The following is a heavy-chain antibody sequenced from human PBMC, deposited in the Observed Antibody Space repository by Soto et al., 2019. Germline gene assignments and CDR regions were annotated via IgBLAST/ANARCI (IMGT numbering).Heavy chain of an antibody. V-gene: IGHV3-21*01. CDR1: GFTFSSYS. Sequence: GGSLRLSCAASGFTFSSYSMNWVRQAPGKGLEWVPSISSSSSYIYYADSVKGRFTISRDNAKNSLYLQMNSLRAEDTAVYYCARDSPGDYLYYYYGMDVWGQGTTVTVSS. J-gene: IGHJ6*02. CDR2: ISSSSSYI. D-gene: IGHD4-17*01. CDR3: ARDSPGDYLYYYYGMDV.